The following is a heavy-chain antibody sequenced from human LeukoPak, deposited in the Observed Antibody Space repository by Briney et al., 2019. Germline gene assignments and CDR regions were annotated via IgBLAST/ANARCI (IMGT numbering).Heavy chain of an antibody. CDR2: IKNDGSYT. V-gene: IGHV3-74*01. Sequence: PGGSLRLSCAASGFTFSSHWMHWVRQAPGKGLVWVSRIKNDGSYTSNVDSVEGRFTISRDNAKNTLHLQMNSVRAEDTAVYYCVRDDGNYGVDYWGQGTLVTVSS. J-gene: IGHJ4*02. D-gene: IGHD3-22*01. CDR3: VRDDGNYGVDY. CDR1: GFTFSSHW.